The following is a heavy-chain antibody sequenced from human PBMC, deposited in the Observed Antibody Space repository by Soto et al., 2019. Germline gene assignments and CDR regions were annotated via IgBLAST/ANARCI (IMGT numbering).Heavy chain of an antibody. CDR2: MNPNSGNT. J-gene: IGHJ5*02. CDR3: AIYSSSWYGLGGFDP. Sequence: QVQLVQSGAEVKKPGASVKVSCKASGYTFPSYDINWVRQATGQGLEWMGWMNPNSGNTGYAQKFQGRVTMTRNTSISTAYMELSSLRSEDTAVYYCAIYSSSWYGLGGFDPWGQGTLVTVSS. D-gene: IGHD6-13*01. V-gene: IGHV1-8*01. CDR1: GYTFPSYD.